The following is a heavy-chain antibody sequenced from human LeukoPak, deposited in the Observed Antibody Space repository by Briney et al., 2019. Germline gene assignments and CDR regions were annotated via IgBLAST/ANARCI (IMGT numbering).Heavy chain of an antibody. CDR3: ARGGLIQRHASDI. D-gene: IGHD1-1*01. CDR1: GFTFSSYW. V-gene: IGHV3-7*03. CDR2: IKQDGSEK. Sequence: SGGSLRLSCAASGFTFSSYWMSWVRQAPGKGLEWVANIKQDGSEKYYVDSVKGRFTISRDNAKNSLYLQMNSLRGEDTALYYCARGGLIQRHASDIWGQGTMVTVSS. J-gene: IGHJ3*02.